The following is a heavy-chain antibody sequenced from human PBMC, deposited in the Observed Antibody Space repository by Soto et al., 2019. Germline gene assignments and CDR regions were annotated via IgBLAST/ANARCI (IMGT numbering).Heavy chain of an antibody. CDR2: IIPILGIA. CDR3: ARDGPEVVAATACWFAP. CDR1: GGTFSSYT. V-gene: IGHV1-69*08. J-gene: IGHJ5*02. D-gene: IGHD2-15*01. Sequence: QVQLVQSGAEVKKPGSSVKVSCKASGGTFSSYTISWVRQAPGQGLEWMGRIIPILGIANYAQKFQGRVTITADKSTSTAYMELSSLRSEATAVYYCARDGPEVVAATACWFAPWGQGTLVTVSS.